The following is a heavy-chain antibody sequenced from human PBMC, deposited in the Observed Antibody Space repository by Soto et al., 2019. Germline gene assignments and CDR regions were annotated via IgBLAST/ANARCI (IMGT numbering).Heavy chain of an antibody. D-gene: IGHD6-19*01. CDR3: ARPFAAKTVVGFDF. J-gene: IGHJ4*02. Sequence: SETLSLTCTVSGDSVTSSRYYWGWVRQAPGKGLEWIGSVPYAGNTYYNPSLKSRVTLFIDTSKNHFSLSLRSVTAADTAVYYCARPFAAKTVVGFDFWGQELLVPVSS. CDR1: GDSVTSSRYY. V-gene: IGHV4-39*02. CDR2: VPYAGNT.